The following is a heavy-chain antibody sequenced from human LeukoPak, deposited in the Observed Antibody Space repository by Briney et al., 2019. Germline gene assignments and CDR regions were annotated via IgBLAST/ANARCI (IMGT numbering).Heavy chain of an antibody. Sequence: PGGSLRLSCAASGVTFSSYAMSWVRQTPGKGLEWVANINKDGSDKYYVDSVKGRFAISRDNAKNSLYLQMNSLRAEDTAVYYCARGFPWNYWGQGTLVTVSS. CDR1: GVTFSSYA. CDR3: ARGFPWNY. J-gene: IGHJ4*02. CDR2: INKDGSDK. D-gene: IGHD1-1*01. V-gene: IGHV3-7*03.